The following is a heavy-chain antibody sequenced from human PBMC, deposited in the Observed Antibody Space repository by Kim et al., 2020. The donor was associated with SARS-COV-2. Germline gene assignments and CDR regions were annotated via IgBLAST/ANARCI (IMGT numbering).Heavy chain of an antibody. D-gene: IGHD5-12*01. CDR3: ARYSGYDWESAFDI. Sequence: NPSLKSRVTISVDTSKNQFSLKLSSVTAADTAVYYCARYSGYDWESAFDIWGQGTMVTVSS. J-gene: IGHJ3*02. V-gene: IGHV4-39*01.